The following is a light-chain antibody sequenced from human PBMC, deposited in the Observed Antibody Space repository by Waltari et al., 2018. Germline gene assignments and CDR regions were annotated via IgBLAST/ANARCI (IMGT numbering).Light chain of an antibody. Sequence: DIVLTQSPDSLAVSLGERATSNCKSSQSLFYSSNNKNYLAWFQQKVGQPPKVLIYWASTRESGVPDRFSGSGSGTDFTLTISSLQAEDVAVYYCQQYYNSRRAFGQGTKVEIK. CDR3: QQYYNSRRA. CDR2: WAS. V-gene: IGKV4-1*01. CDR1: QSLFYSSNNKNY. J-gene: IGKJ1*01.